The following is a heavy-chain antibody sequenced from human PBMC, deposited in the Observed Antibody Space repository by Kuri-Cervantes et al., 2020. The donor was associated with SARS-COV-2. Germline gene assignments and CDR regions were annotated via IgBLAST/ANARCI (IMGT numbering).Heavy chain of an antibody. Sequence: GESLKISCAASGFTFSSYWMSWVRQAPGKGLEWVANIKQDGSEKYYVDSVKGRFTISRDNSKNTLYLQMNSLRAEDTAVYYCATPRGYSGYDSAFDYWGQGTLVTVSS. CDR1: GFTFSSYW. D-gene: IGHD5-12*01. V-gene: IGHV3-7*03. CDR3: ATPRGYSGYDSAFDY. J-gene: IGHJ4*02. CDR2: IKQDGSEK.